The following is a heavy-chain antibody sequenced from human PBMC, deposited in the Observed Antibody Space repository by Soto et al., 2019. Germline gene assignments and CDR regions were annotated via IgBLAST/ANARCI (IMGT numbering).Heavy chain of an antibody. CDR3: ARDRVITIFGVAYNWFDP. CDR1: GFTFSSYA. V-gene: IGHV3-30-3*01. D-gene: IGHD3-3*01. CDR2: ISYDGSNK. J-gene: IGHJ5*02. Sequence: GGSLRLSCAASGFTFSSYAMHWVRQAPGKGLEWVAVISYDGSNKYYADSVKGRFTISRDNSKNTLYLQMTSLRAEDTAVYYCARDRVITIFGVAYNWFDPWGQGTLVTVSS.